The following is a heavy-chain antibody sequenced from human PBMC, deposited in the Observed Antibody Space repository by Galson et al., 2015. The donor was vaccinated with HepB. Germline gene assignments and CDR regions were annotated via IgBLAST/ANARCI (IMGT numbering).Heavy chain of an antibody. D-gene: IGHD6-25*01. CDR3: AREGRAAAGDY. J-gene: IGHJ4*02. V-gene: IGHV3-7*03. CDR1: GLSFSSHW. Sequence: SLRLSCATSGLSFSSHWMSWVRQAPGKGLEWVANIKQDGSEKYYVDSVKGRFTISRDNAKNSLYLQMNSLRIEDTAVYYCAREGRAAAGDYWGQGTLVTVSS. CDR2: IKQDGSEK.